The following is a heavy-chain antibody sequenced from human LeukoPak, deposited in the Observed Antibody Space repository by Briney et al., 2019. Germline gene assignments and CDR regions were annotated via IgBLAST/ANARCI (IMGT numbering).Heavy chain of an antibody. CDR1: GGSISSSSYY. V-gene: IGHV4-39*01. CDR2: IYYSGST. D-gene: IGHD1-1*01. Sequence: SETLSLTCTVSGGSISSSSYYWGWIRQPPGKGLEWIGSIYYSGSTYYNPSLKSRVTISVDTSKNQFSLKLSSVTAADTAVYYCAKPTGVLDAFDIWGQGTMVTVSS. J-gene: IGHJ3*02. CDR3: AKPTGVLDAFDI.